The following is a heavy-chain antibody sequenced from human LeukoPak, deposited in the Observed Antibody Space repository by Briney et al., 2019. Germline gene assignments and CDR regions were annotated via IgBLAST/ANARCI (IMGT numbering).Heavy chain of an antibody. J-gene: IGHJ4*02. CDR1: GASINSGSYF. CDR2: VHTSETA. D-gene: IGHD1-26*01. V-gene: IGHV4-61*02. Sequence: SETLSLTSAVSGASINSGSYFWNWIRQPAGKGLEYIGRVHTSETANYNPSLRSRVAISLDTSMTHFSLRLNSVTAADTAVYYCARDGYASGSYYAYWGQGTLVTVSS. CDR3: ARDGYASGSYYAY.